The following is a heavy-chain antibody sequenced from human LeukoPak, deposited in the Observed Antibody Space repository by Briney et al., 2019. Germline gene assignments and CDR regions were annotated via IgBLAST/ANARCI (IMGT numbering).Heavy chain of an antibody. CDR2: IYYSGST. Sequence: SETLSLTCTVSGGSLSSYYWSWIRQPAGKGLEWIGYIYYSGSTNYNPSLKSRVTISVDTSKNQFSLKLGSVTAADTAVYYCARHRGGLVGRVGGNFDYWGQGTLVTVSS. CDR3: ARHRGGLVGRVGGNFDY. J-gene: IGHJ4*02. CDR1: GGSLSSYY. D-gene: IGHD4-23*01. V-gene: IGHV4-59*08.